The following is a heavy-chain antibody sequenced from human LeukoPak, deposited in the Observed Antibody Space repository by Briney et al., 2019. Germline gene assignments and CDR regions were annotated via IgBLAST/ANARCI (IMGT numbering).Heavy chain of an antibody. Sequence: ALVKVSCKASGYTITTNGISWVRQAPGQGLEWMGWISPYNGKTNYAEKVQGRITMTTDTYTRTVFMELGSLTSDDTAVYYCARELSYYGSGNYYQGRGYYFDYWGQGTLLTVSS. D-gene: IGHD3-10*01. V-gene: IGHV1-18*01. J-gene: IGHJ4*02. CDR3: ARELSYYGSGNYYQGRGYYFDY. CDR2: ISPYNGKT. CDR1: GYTITTNG.